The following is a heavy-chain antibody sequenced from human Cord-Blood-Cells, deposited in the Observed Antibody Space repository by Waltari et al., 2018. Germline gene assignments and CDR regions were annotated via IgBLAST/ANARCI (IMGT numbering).Heavy chain of an antibody. CDR2: INHSGST. J-gene: IGHJ4*02. CDR3: ARGFNWGSDYFDY. Sequence: QVQLQQWGAGLLKPSETLSLTCAVYGGSFSGYYWSGIRQPPGKGLEWIGEINHSGSTNYNPSLKSRVTISVDTSKNQFSLKLSSVTAADTAVYYCARGFNWGSDYFDYWGQGTLVTVSS. V-gene: IGHV4-34*01. CDR1: GGSFSGYY. D-gene: IGHD7-27*01.